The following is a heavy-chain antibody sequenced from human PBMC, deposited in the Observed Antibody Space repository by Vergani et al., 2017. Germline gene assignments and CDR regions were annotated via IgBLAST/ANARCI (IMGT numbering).Heavy chain of an antibody. CDR1: GFPFRSYL. CDR3: VRELRSIAARPGYYYYYMDV. J-gene: IGHJ6*03. Sequence: EVQLVESGGGLVQPGGSLRLSCAASGFPFRSYLMSWVRQAPGKGLEWVANIKQDGSEKYYVDSVKGRFTISRDNAKNSLYLQMNSLRAEDTAVYYCVRELRSIAARPGYYYYYMDVWGKGTTVTVSS. D-gene: IGHD6-6*01. V-gene: IGHV3-7*01. CDR2: IKQDGSEK.